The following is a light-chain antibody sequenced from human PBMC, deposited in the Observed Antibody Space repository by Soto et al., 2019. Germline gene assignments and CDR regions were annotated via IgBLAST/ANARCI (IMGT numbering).Light chain of an antibody. CDR3: SAWDDSLSGYV. J-gene: IGLJ1*01. V-gene: IGLV1-47*01. CDR2: RND. CDR1: SFNIGSNY. Sequence: QSVLTQAPSGSGTPGQRVTLSCSGSSFNIGSNYVYWYQQLPGTAPKLVIFRNDQRPSGIPDRISGSKSGTSASLAISGLRSEDEADYYCSAWDDSLSGYVFGTGTKVTVL.